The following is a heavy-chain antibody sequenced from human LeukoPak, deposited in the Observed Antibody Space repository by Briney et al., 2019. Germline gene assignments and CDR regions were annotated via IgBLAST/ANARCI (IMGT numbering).Heavy chain of an antibody. Sequence: GGSLRLSCAASGFTFSSYSMSWVRQAPGKGLEWVSSISSSSSYIYYADSVKGRFTISRDNAKNSLYLQMNSLRAEDTALYYCAKSQGDGYNYDYWGQGTLVTVSS. J-gene: IGHJ4*02. D-gene: IGHD5-24*01. V-gene: IGHV3-21*04. CDR2: ISSSSSYI. CDR1: GFTFSSYS. CDR3: AKSQGDGYNYDY.